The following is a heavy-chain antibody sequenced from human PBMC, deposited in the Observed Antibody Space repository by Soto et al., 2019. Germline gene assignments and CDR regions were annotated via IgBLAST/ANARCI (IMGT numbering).Heavy chain of an antibody. Sequence: EVQLVESGGGLVQPGGSLKLSCAASGFTFSGSAMHWVRQASGKGLEWVGRIRSKSNSYATAYAAPVKGRFTISRDDFTNTAYLQMNILKTEDTAVYYCTRDPRNYFVSVGSANWFDHWGQGTLVTVSS. V-gene: IGHV3-73*02. D-gene: IGHD2-15*01. CDR3: TRDPRNYFVSVGSANWFDH. CDR2: IRSKSNSYAT. CDR1: GFTFSGSA. J-gene: IGHJ5*02.